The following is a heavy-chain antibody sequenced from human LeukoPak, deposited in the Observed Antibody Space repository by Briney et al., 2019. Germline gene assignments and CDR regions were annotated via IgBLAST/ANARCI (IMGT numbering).Heavy chain of an antibody. CDR3: ARGPYSSAHRYMDV. CDR1: GGSFSGYY. D-gene: IGHD6-19*01. V-gene: IGHV4-34*01. J-gene: IGHJ6*03. Sequence: PSETLSLTCAVYGGSFSGYYWSWIRQPPGKGLEWIGEINHSGSTNYNPSLKSRVTISVDTSKNQFSLKLSSVTAADTAVYYCARGPYSSAHRYMDVWGKGTTVTVSS. CDR2: INHSGST.